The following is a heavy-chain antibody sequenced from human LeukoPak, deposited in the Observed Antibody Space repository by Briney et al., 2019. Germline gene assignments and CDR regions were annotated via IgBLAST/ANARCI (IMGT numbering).Heavy chain of an antibody. Sequence: SVKVSCKASGGTFSSYAISWLQQAPGQGLEWIGGIIPIFGTANYAQKFQGRVTITADGSTSTAYMELSSLRSEDTAVYYCATEYSGSYYEFGYFDYWGQGTLVTVSS. CDR1: GGTFSSYA. CDR2: IIPIFGTA. D-gene: IGHD1-26*01. CDR3: ATEYSGSYYEFGYFDY. J-gene: IGHJ4*02. V-gene: IGHV1-69*13.